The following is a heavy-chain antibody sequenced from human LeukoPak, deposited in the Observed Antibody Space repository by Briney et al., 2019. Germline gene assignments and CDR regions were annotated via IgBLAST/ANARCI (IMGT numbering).Heavy chain of an antibody. CDR1: GYTFTSYG. D-gene: IGHD2-15*01. V-gene: IGHV1-18*01. Sequence: GASEKVSCXGSGYTFTSYGISWVRQAPGQGGEWMGWVSPYNGNTKYAQKLQGRVTFNTDTPKSTAYMELRSLRSDDTAVYYCARTYCSGGSCYSSDYWGQGTLVTVSS. J-gene: IGHJ4*02. CDR3: ARTYCSGGSCYSSDY. CDR2: VSPYNGNT.